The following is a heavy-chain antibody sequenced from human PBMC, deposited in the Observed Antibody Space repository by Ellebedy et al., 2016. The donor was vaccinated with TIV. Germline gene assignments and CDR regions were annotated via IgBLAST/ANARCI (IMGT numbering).Heavy chain of an antibody. CDR2: ISAYNGNT. D-gene: IGHD3-10*01. V-gene: IGHV1-18*01. Sequence: ASVKVSCKASGYTFTSYGISWVRQAPGQGLEWMGWISAYNGNTNYAQKLQGRVTMTTDTSTSTASMELRSLRSDDTAVYYCARDPDYYGSGSYFDYWGQGTLVTVSP. J-gene: IGHJ4*02. CDR1: GYTFTSYG. CDR3: ARDPDYYGSGSYFDY.